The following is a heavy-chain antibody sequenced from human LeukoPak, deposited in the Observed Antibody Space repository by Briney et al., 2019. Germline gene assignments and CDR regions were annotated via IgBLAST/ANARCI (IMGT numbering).Heavy chain of an antibody. J-gene: IGHJ4*02. CDR2: IKQDGSEK. V-gene: IGHV3-7*01. D-gene: IGHD5-12*01. Sequence: PGGSLRLSCAASGFTFSSYWMSWVRQAPGKGLEWVANIKQDGSEKYYVDSEKGRFTISRDNAKNSLYLQMNSLRAEDTAVYYCARQRGYGQCDYWGQGTLVTVSS. CDR1: GFTFSSYW. CDR3: ARQRGYGQCDY.